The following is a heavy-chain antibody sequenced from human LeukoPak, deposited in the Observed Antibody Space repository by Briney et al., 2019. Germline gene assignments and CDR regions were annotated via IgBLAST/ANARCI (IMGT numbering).Heavy chain of an antibody. CDR3: ARDYGYCSSTSCYDTFDY. CDR2: IYYSGST. J-gene: IGHJ4*02. V-gene: IGHV4-30-4*01. CDR1: GGSISSGDYY. Sequence: PSETLSLTCTVSGGSISSGDYYWSWIRQPPGKGLEWIGYIYYSGSTYYNPSLKSRVTISVDTSKNQFSLKLSSVTAADTAVYYCARDYGYCSSTSCYDTFDYWGQGTLVTVSS. D-gene: IGHD2-2*03.